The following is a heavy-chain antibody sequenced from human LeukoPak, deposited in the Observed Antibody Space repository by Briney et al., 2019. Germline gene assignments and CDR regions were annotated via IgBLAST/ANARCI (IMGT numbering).Heavy chain of an antibody. CDR2: IYSGGST. Sequence: PGGSLRLSCAASGFTVGSNYMTWVRQAPGKGLEWVSVIYSGGSTYYADSVKGRFTISRDNSKNTLYLQMNSLRAEDTAVYYCARDGGYWYFDLWGRGTLVTVSS. CDR1: GFTVGSNY. J-gene: IGHJ2*01. V-gene: IGHV3-53*01. CDR3: ARDGGYWYFDL. D-gene: IGHD2-15*01.